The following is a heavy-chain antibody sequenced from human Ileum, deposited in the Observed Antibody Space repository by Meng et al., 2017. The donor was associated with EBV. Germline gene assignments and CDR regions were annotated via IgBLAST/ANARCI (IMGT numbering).Heavy chain of an antibody. J-gene: IGHJ4*02. Sequence: QLHRTDSGSGLVKPSQTLSLTCAVSGGSISSGGHSWSWIRQPPGKGLEWIGDIQHSGSTYYNPSLKSRVTISVDRSRNQFSLKLSSVTAADTAVYYCARAHPVVYFFDYWGQGTLVTVSS. D-gene: IGHD4-23*01. CDR3: ARAHPVVYFFDY. CDR2: IQHSGST. CDR1: GGSISSGGHS. V-gene: IGHV4-30-2*01.